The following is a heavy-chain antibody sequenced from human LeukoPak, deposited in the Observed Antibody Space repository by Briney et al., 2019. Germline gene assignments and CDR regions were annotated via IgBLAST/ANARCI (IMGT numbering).Heavy chain of an antibody. D-gene: IGHD3-22*01. CDR1: GFTFSSYS. CDR2: ISSSSSTI. J-gene: IGHJ4*02. V-gene: IGHV3-48*01. Sequence: GGLRLSCAASGFTFSSYSMNWVRQAPGKGLEWVSYISSSSSTIYYADSVKGRFTISRDNAKNSLYLQMNSLRAEDTAVYYCAREYQYYYDSSGYPDYWGQGTLVTVSS. CDR3: AREYQYYYDSSGYPDY.